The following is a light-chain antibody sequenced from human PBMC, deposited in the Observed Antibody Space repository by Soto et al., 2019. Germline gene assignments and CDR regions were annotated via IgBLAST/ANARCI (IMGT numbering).Light chain of an antibody. J-gene: IGLJ1*01. CDR3: SSYTSSSTLCV. V-gene: IGLV2-14*01. CDR2: DVS. Sequence: QSVLTQPASVSGSPGQSITISCTETSSDVGGYNYVSWYRQHPGKAPKLMIYDVSNRPSGVSNRFSGSKSGNTASLTISGLQAEDEADYYCSSYTSSSTLCVFGTGTKVTVL. CDR1: SSDVGGYNY.